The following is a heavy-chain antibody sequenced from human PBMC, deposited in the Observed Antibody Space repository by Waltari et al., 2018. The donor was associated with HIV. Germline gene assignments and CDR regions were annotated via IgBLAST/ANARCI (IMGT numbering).Heavy chain of an antibody. J-gene: IGHJ6*02. D-gene: IGHD2-2*01. Sequence: LEWMGWINAGNGNTKYSQKFQGRVTITRDTSASTAYMELSSLRSEDTAVYYCAREGTLGYCSSTSCAYYYYYGMDVWGQGTTVTVSS. CDR3: AREGTLGYCSSTSCAYYYYYGMDV. CDR2: INAGNGNT. V-gene: IGHV1-3*01.